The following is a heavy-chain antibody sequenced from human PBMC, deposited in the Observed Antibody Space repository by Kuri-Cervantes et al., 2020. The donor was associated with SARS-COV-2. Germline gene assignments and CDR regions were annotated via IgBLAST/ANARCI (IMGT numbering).Heavy chain of an antibody. CDR2: LTNDGSAA. CDR3: ARDSMTTRDFDY. CDR1: GFTFSSYW. V-gene: IGHV3-74*01. Sequence: GESQKISCVASGFTFSSYWMHWVRQAPGKGQVWVSRLTNDGSAAIFADSVKGRFTISRDNAKNMLYLYMNSLRADDTAVYYCARDSMTTRDFDYWGQGTLVTVSS. J-gene: IGHJ4*02. D-gene: IGHD4-11*01.